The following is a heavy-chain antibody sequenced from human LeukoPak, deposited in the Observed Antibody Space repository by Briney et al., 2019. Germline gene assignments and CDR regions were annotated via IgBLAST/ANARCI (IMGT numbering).Heavy chain of an antibody. V-gene: IGHV3-21*01. CDR3: ARDPYYYDSSGYYGEGFDY. CDR1: GFTFSSYS. Sequence: GGSLRLSCAASGFTFSSYSMNWVRQAPGKGLEWVSYISSSRNYIFYADSVKGPFTISRDNAKNSLYLQMNSLRAEDTAVYYCARDPYYYDSSGYYGEGFDYWGQGTLVTVSS. CDR2: ISSSRNYI. J-gene: IGHJ4*02. D-gene: IGHD3-22*01.